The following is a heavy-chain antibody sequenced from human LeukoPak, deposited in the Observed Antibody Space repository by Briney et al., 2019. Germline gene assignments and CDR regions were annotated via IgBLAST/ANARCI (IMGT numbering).Heavy chain of an antibody. CDR3: ARGVSMVRGVLTYYFDY. CDR2: IYYSGST. Sequence: SETLSLTCTVSGGSISSSSYYWGWIRQPPGKGLEWIGSIYYSGSTYYNPSLKSRVTISVDTSKNQFSLKLSSVTAADTAVYYCARGVSMVRGVLTYYFDYWGQGTLVTVSS. V-gene: IGHV4-39*07. D-gene: IGHD3-10*01. J-gene: IGHJ4*02. CDR1: GGSISSSSYY.